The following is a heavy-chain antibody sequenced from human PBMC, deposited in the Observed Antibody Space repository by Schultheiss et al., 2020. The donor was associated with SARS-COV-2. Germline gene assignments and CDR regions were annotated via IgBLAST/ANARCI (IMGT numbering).Heavy chain of an antibody. CDR2: IYSGGST. CDR1: GFTVSSNY. CDR3: ARGPAMAFFDY. D-gene: IGHD5-18*01. Sequence: GGSLRLSCAASGFTVSSNYMSWVRQAPGKGLEWVSVIYSGGSTYYADSVKVRFTISRDNAKNSLYLQMNSLRAEDTAVYYCARGPAMAFFDYWGQGTLVTVAS. J-gene: IGHJ4*02. V-gene: IGHV3-66*01.